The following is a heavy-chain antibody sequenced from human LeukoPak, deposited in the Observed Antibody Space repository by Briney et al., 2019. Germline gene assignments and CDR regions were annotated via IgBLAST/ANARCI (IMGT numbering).Heavy chain of an antibody. D-gene: IGHD3-16*01. CDR3: ATGEYYFDF. CDR2: ISDSGHDT. Sequence: GGSLRLSCAASGFTFPNYDMSWVRRAPGKGLEWVSTISDSGHDTSYADSVKGRFTISRDNSKHTLYLQMSSLRAEDTALYYCATGEYYFDFWGQGTLVTVSS. J-gene: IGHJ4*02. CDR1: GFTFPNYD. V-gene: IGHV3-23*01.